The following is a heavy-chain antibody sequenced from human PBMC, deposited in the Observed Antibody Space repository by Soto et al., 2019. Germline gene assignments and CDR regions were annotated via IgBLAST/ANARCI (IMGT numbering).Heavy chain of an antibody. D-gene: IGHD6-19*01. Sequence: QVQLQESGPGLVKPSGTLSLTCAVSGGSIRDNWWSLVRQPPGKGLVWIGEISHTGTTHYNPSLWSRVTISIDKSKYQFSLNLSSVTAADTAVYYCARHIAVPRTRGFDFWGQGTLVTVFS. CDR3: ARHIAVPRTRGFDF. J-gene: IGHJ4*02. V-gene: IGHV4-4*02. CDR1: GGSIRDNW. CDR2: ISHTGTT.